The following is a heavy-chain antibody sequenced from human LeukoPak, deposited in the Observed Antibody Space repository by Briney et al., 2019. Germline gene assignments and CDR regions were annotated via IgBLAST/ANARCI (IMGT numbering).Heavy chain of an antibody. CDR2: ISSSSSYI. J-gene: IGHJ4*02. Sequence: PGGSLRLSCAASGFTFSDYSMNWVRQAPGKGLERVSFISSSSSYIYYADSVKGRFTISRDNTKNSLYLQMNSLRAEDTAVYYCARDPATVVIFPEDGIDYWGQGTLVTVSS. D-gene: IGHD4-23*01. V-gene: IGHV3-21*04. CDR1: GFTFSDYS. CDR3: ARDPATVVIFPEDGIDY.